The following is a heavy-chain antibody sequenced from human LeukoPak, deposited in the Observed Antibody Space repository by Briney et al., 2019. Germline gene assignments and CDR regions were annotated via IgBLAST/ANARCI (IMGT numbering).Heavy chain of an antibody. CDR2: INAGNGNT. CDR1: GYTFTSYA. V-gene: IGHV1-3*01. Sequence: ASVKVSCKASGYTFTSYATHWVRQAPGQRLEWMGWINAGNGNTKYSQKFQGRVTITRDTSASTAYMELSSLRSEDTAVYYCARASIGGDWFDPWGQGTLVTVSS. J-gene: IGHJ5*02. D-gene: IGHD2-15*01. CDR3: ARASIGGDWFDP.